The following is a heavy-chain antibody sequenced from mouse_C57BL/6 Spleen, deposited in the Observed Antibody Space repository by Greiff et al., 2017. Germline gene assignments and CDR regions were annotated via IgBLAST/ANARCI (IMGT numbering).Heavy chain of an antibody. D-gene: IGHD1-1*02. V-gene: IGHV5-16*01. CDR1: GFTFSDYY. Sequence: EVKVEESEGGFVQPGSSMKLSCTASGFTFSDYYMAWVRQGPEKGLEWVANINSDGSSTYYLDSLKSRFIISRDTAKNILYLQMSSLKSEDTATYYCARGGWGRAMDYWGQGTSVTVSS. J-gene: IGHJ4*01. CDR3: ARGGWGRAMDY. CDR2: INSDGSST.